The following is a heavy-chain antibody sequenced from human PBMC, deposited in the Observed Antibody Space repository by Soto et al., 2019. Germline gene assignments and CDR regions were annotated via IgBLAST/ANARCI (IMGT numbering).Heavy chain of an antibody. Sequence: PGGSLRLSCAASGFTFSSYWMSWVRQAPGKGLEWVANIKQDGSEKYYVDSVKGRFTISRDNAKNSLYLQMNSLRAEDTAVYYCARETLYDSSGYYLDYWGQGTLVTVSS. CDR3: ARETLYDSSGYYLDY. J-gene: IGHJ4*02. CDR1: GFTFSSYW. V-gene: IGHV3-7*03. CDR2: IKQDGSEK. D-gene: IGHD3-22*01.